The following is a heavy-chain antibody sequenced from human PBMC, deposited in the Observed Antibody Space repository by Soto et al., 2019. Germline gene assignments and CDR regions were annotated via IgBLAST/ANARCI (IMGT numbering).Heavy chain of an antibody. D-gene: IGHD2-15*01. V-gene: IGHV4-30-4*01. Sequence: QVQLQESGPGLVKPSQTLSLTCTVSGGSISSGDYNWSWIRQPPGKGLEWIGYIYYTGSTYYNPSLESRVTISVDTSTKQFSLKLSSVTAADTAVYYCARVVLVGATLPYQHDYWGQGTLVTVSS. CDR2: IYYTGST. CDR1: GGSISSGDYN. CDR3: ARVVLVGATLPYQHDY. J-gene: IGHJ4*02.